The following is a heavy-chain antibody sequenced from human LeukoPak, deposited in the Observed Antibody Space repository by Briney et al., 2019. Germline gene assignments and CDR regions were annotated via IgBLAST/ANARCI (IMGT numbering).Heavy chain of an antibody. CDR1: SGSISGYY. D-gene: IGHD3-3*01. CDR2: ISYSGST. V-gene: IGHV4-59*01. J-gene: IGHJ3*02. CDR3: ASATVFGAAYAFDI. Sequence: SETLSLTCTVSSGSISGYYWSWIRQPPGKGLEWVGYISYSGSTNYNPSLKSRVTISVDTSKNQFSLKLSSVTAADTAVYYCASATVFGAAYAFDIWGQGTMVTVSS.